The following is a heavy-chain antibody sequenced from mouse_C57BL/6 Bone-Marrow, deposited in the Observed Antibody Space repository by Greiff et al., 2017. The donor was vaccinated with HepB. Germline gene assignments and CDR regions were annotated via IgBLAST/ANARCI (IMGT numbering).Heavy chain of an antibody. J-gene: IGHJ4*01. V-gene: IGHV5-4*01. CDR2: ISDGGSYT. Sequence: EVQVVESGGGLVKPGGSLKLSCAASGFTFSSYAMSWVRQTPEKRLEWVATISDGGSYTYYPDNVKGRFTISRDNAKNNLYLQMSHLKSEDTAMYYCAREGRLPYYYAMDYWGQGTSVTVSS. D-gene: IGHD3-2*02. CDR1: GFTFSSYA. CDR3: AREGRLPYYYAMDY.